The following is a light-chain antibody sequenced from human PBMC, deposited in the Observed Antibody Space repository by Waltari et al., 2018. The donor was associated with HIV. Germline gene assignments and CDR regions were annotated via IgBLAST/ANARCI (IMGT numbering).Light chain of an antibody. V-gene: IGLV1-40*01. J-gene: IGLJ3*02. CDR1: SSNIGAEAA. CDR3: QSYDSSLSAWV. Sequence: QSVLTHPPSVSGAPGPRVTISCTGSSSNIGAEAAARWYPHVPGAAPKVLIYGNSDRPSGVPDRFSGSKSGTSASLVITGLQAEDEANYYCQSYDSSLSAWVFGGGTKLTVL. CDR2: GNS.